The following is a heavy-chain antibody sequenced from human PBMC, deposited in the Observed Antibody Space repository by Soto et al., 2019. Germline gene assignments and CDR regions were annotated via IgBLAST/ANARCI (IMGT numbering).Heavy chain of an antibody. CDR1: GFTVSTKY. CDR2: IYSGGST. Sequence: EVLLVESGGGLVQPGGSLRLSCAASGFTVSTKYMSWVRQAPGKGLVWVSVIYSGGSTFYADSVRGRFTISRDNSKDTVNLQMNSLRAEDTAVYYCARDPWAADYWGQGPLVTVSS. D-gene: IGHD3-16*01. J-gene: IGHJ4*02. V-gene: IGHV3-66*01. CDR3: ARDPWAADY.